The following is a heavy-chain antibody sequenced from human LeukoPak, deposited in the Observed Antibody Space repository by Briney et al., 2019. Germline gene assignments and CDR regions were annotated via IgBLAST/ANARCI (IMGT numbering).Heavy chain of an antibody. V-gene: IGHV4-4*07. Sequence: PSETLSLTCTVSGGSIGPYYWSWLRQPAGKALEWIGRNYTTGSTNYNPSLKSRVTMSLDTSKNQFSLKLSSVTAADTAVYYCARSGGSGFQLDSWGQGTLVSVSS. CDR1: GGSIGPYY. D-gene: IGHD3-16*01. J-gene: IGHJ4*02. CDR3: ARSGGSGFQLDS. CDR2: NYTTGST.